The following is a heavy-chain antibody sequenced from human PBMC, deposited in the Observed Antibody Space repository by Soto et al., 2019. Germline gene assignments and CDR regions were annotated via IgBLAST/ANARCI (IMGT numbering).Heavy chain of an antibody. J-gene: IGHJ6*03. CDR3: ARVFSGFDYMGYYYYYYMDV. CDR2: MYYSGST. D-gene: IGHD3-16*01. Sequence: SETLSLTCTVSGGSISTYYWSWIRQPPGKGLEWIGYMYYSGSTNYNPSLKSRVTISVDTSKSQFSLKLSSVTAADTAVYYCARVFSGFDYMGYYYYYYMDVWGKGTTVTVSS. V-gene: IGHV4-59*01. CDR1: GGSISTYY.